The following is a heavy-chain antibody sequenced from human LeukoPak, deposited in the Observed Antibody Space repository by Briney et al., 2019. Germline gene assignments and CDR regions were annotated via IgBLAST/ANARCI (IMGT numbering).Heavy chain of an antibody. V-gene: IGHV4-34*01. D-gene: IGHD3-9*01. J-gene: IGHJ6*03. CDR2: INHSGST. CDR1: SESFSGYY. Sequence: SETLSLTCANYSESFSGYYWSWIRQPPGKGLEWIGEINHSGSTNYNPSLKSRVTISVDTSKNQFSLKLSSVTAADTAVYYCARQSYDILTGYYSSYYYYYYMDVWGKGTTVTISS. CDR3: ARQSYDILTGYYSSYYYYYYMDV.